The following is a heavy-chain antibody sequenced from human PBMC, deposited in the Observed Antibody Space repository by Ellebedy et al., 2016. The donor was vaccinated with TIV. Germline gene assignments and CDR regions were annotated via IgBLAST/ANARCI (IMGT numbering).Heavy chain of an antibody. V-gene: IGHV3-23*01. CDR3: ARGRDGNIDDAFDI. Sequence: GESLKISXAASGFTFSSYAMSWVRQAPGKGLEWVSAISGSGGSTYYADSVKGRFTISRDNAKSTLYLQMNSLRAEDTALYYCARGRDGNIDDAFDIWGQGTMVTVSS. J-gene: IGHJ3*02. CDR2: ISGSGGST. CDR1: GFTFSSYA. D-gene: IGHD5-24*01.